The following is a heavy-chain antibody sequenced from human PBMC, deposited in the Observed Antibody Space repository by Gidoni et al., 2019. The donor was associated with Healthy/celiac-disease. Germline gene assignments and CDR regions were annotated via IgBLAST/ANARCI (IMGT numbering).Heavy chain of an antibody. CDR2: INSDGSST. D-gene: IGHD6-13*01. CDR1: GFTFSSYW. J-gene: IGHJ4*02. CDR3: ARDYSSSWYGYYFDY. V-gene: IGHV3-74*01. Sequence: EVQLVESGGGLVQPGGSLRLSCAASGFTFSSYWMHWVRQAPGKGLVWVSRINSDGSSTSYADSVKGRFTISRDNAKNTLYLQMNSLRAEDTAVYYCARDYSSSWYGYYFDYWGQGTLVTVSS.